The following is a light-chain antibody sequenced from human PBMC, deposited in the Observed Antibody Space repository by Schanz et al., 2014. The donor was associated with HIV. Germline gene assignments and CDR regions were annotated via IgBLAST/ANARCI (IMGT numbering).Light chain of an antibody. CDR2: GAS. V-gene: IGKV1-9*01. Sequence: IQLTQSPSSLSASVGDRITITCRASQGISSYLAWYQQKPGKAPNLLIYGASSLQSGVPSRFSGSGSGTDFTLTINSLQPEDFATYYCQQLSSYPITFGQGTRLETK. J-gene: IGKJ5*01. CDR1: QGISSY. CDR3: QQLSSYPIT.